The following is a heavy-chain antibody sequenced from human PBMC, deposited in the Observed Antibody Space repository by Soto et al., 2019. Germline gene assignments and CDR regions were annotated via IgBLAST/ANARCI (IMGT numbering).Heavy chain of an antibody. CDR1: GFTFSSYA. J-gene: IGHJ4*02. CDR2: ISGSGGST. V-gene: IGHV3-23*01. D-gene: IGHD3-22*01. CDR3: AKQRSITMIVVVIASYYFDY. Sequence: GGSLRLSCAASGFTFSSYAMSWVRQAPGKGLEWVSAISGSGGSTYYADSVKGRFTISRDNSKNTLYLQMNSLRAEDTAVYYCAKQRSITMIVVVIASYYFDYWGQGTLVTVSS.